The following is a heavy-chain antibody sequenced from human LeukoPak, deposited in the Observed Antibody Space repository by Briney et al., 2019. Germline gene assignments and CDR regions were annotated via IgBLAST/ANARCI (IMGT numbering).Heavy chain of an antibody. J-gene: IGHJ4*02. V-gene: IGHV3-23*01. CDR1: GFTVGSNY. D-gene: IGHD3-22*01. Sequence: GGSLRLSCAASGFTVGSNYMSWVRQAPGKGLEWVSAISGSGGSTYYADSVKGRFTISRDNSKNTLYLQMNSLRAEDTAVYYCAKDYYDSSGYYYHDYWGQGTLVTVSS. CDR2: ISGSGGST. CDR3: AKDYYDSSGYYYHDY.